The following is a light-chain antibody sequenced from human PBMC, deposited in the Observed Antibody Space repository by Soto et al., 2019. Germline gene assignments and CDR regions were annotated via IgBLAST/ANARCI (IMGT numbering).Light chain of an antibody. CDR2: AAS. J-gene: IGKJ3*01. CDR3: QQYYSYPLT. V-gene: IGKV1-8*01. CDR1: QGVSSY. Sequence: AIRMTQSPSSFSASTGDRVTITCRASQGVSSYLAWYQQKPGKAPNLLIYAASTLQSGVPSRFSGSGSGTDYTLTISCLQSEDFATYYCQQYYSYPLTFGPRTKVDIK.